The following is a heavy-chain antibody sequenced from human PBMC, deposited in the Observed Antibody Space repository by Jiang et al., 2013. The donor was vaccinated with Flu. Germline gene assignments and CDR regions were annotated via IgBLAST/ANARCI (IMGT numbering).Heavy chain of an antibody. CDR1: GGSINSYY. V-gene: IGHV4-59*01. Sequence: GSGLVKPSETLSLTCTVSGGSINSYYWSWIRQPPGTGLEWIGYLYYSGSTKYNPSLKSRVTISVDTSKNQFSLKLSSVTAADTAVYYCARVAIGSGSHPLNWG. CDR2: LYYSGST. D-gene: IGHD3-10*01. J-gene: IGHJ6*01. CDR3: ARVAIGSGSHPLN.